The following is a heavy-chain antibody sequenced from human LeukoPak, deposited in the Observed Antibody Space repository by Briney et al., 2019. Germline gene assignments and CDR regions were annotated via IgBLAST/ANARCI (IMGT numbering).Heavy chain of an antibody. CDR1: GFTVSSNY. D-gene: IGHD1-14*01. V-gene: IGHV3-53*01. J-gene: IGHJ6*02. CDR2: IYSGGST. CDR3: ARDRTRDYYYGMDV. Sequence: PGGSLRLSCAASGFTVSSNYMSWVRQAPGKGLEWVSVIYSGGSTYYADSVKGRFTISRDNSKNTPYLQMNSLRAEDTAVYYCARDRTRDYYYGMDVWGQGTTVTVSS.